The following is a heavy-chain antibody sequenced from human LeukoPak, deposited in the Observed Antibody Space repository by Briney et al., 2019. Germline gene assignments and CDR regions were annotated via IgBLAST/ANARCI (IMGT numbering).Heavy chain of an antibody. Sequence: GGSLRLSCAASGFTFSTYAMSWVRQAPGKGLEWVSVISGSGGSTYYADSVKGRFTISRDNSKNTLYLQMNSLRAEDTAVYYCAKVYAGDIVVVVAATNFDYWGQGTLVTVSS. D-gene: IGHD2-15*01. CDR2: ISGSGGST. V-gene: IGHV3-23*01. CDR3: AKVYAGDIVVVVAATNFDY. J-gene: IGHJ4*02. CDR1: GFTFSTYA.